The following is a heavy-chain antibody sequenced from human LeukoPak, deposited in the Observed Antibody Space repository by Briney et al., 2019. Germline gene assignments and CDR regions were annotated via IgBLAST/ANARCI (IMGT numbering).Heavy chain of an antibody. J-gene: IGHJ4*02. Sequence: ASVKVSCKASGGTFRSYAISWVRQAPGRGLEWMGGIIPIFGTANYAQKFQGRVTITTDESTSTAYMELSSLRSEDTAVYYCARGRLFGDYSYWGQGTLVTVSS. CDR2: IIPIFGTA. D-gene: IGHD4-17*01. CDR3: ARGRLFGDYSY. CDR1: GGTFRSYA. V-gene: IGHV1-69*05.